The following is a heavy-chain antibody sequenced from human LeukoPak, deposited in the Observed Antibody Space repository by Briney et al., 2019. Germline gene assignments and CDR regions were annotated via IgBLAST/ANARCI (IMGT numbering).Heavy chain of an antibody. Sequence: PGGSLRPSCSAFEFTAISNTMSWAGQGPGTGLEWDTVIYSGGRTNYTESPKGRFTISRDNSKNTRYLQMNSPRAEGTAVYYCARGIAVAGTVLWYYWGQGALVTVSS. CDR2: IYSGGRT. CDR1: EFTAISNT. J-gene: IGHJ4*02. V-gene: IGHV3-53*01. CDR3: ARGIAVAGTVLWYY. D-gene: IGHD6-19*01.